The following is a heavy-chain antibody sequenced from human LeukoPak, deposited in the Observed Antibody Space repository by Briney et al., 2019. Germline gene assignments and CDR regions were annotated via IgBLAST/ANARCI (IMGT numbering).Heavy chain of an antibody. CDR3: ARDSYYNFWSGYLANAFDI. CDR2: ISGSGGST. V-gene: IGHV3-23*01. CDR1: GFTFSSYG. Sequence: PGRSLKLSCAASGFTFSSYGMSWVRQAPGKGLELVSAISGSGGSTYYADSVKGRFTISRDNSKNTLYLQMNSLRAEDTAVYCCARDSYYNFWSGYLANAFDIWGQGTMVTVSS. D-gene: IGHD3-3*01. J-gene: IGHJ3*02.